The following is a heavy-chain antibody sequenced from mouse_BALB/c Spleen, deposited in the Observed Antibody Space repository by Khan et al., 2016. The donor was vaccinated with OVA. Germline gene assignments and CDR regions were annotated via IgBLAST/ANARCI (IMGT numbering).Heavy chain of an antibody. V-gene: IGHV1S137*01. CDR3: ARLARN. CDR1: GYTFNHYA. Sequence: QVQLQESGPDVVRPGASVKFSCKGSGYTFNHYAMHWVKQSPAQSLEWIGVISTANGNTKYNQKFKGKATITADTSSSTAYMELSRLTSEDSAIYYCARLARNWGQGTLVSVSA. J-gene: IGHJ3*01. CDR2: ISTANGNT. D-gene: IGHD6-1*01.